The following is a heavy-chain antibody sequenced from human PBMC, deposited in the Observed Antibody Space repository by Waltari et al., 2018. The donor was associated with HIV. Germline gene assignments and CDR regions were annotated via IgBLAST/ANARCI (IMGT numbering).Heavy chain of an antibody. CDR2: ISSDGTSG. V-gene: IGHV3-43*02. J-gene: IGHJ4*02. Sequence: EVSLVQSGGGVIEPGGSLRLACAAPGFAFDTSAMTWVSSISSDGTSGFYSDSVQGRFTISRDNVNKILFLNMTDLTSGDSATYFCAKDQASQISRFFEWSLQNPLYQGFLDSWGRGALVIVSS. D-gene: IGHD3-3*01. CDR3: AKDQASQISRFFEWSLQNPLYQGFLDS. CDR1: GFAF.